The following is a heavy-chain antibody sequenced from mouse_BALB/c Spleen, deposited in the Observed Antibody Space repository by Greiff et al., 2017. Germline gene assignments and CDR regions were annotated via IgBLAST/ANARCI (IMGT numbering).Heavy chain of an antibody. Sequence: VQLQQSGAELVRSGASVKLSCTASGFNIKDYYMHWVKQRPEQGLEWIGWIDPENGDTEYAPKFQGKATMTADTSSNTAYLQRSSLTSEDTAVYYCNQIYSGNYYFDYWGQGTTLTVSS. CDR2: IDPENGDT. D-gene: IGHD2-1*01. CDR3: NQIYSGNYYFDY. J-gene: IGHJ2*01. V-gene: IGHV14-4*02. CDR1: GFNIKDYY.